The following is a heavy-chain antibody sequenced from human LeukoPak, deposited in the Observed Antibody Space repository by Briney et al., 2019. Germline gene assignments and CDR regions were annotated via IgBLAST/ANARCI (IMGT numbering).Heavy chain of an antibody. Sequence: GGSLRLSCAASGFTFDDYAMHWVRQAPGKGLEWVSGISWNSGSIGYADSVKGRFTISRDNAKNSLYLQMNSLRAEDTALYYCAKGPRGYSYGPLDYWGQGTLVTVSS. CDR3: AKGPRGYSYGPLDY. CDR1: GFTFDDYA. J-gene: IGHJ4*02. V-gene: IGHV3-9*01. D-gene: IGHD5-18*01. CDR2: ISWNSGSI.